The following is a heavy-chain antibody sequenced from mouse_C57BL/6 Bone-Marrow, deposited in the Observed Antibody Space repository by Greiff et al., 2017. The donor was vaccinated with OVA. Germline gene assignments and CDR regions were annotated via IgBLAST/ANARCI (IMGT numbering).Heavy chain of an antibody. CDR3: ARWDTTVVATDWYFDV. CDR1: GFTFSDYG. CDR2: ISNLAYSI. D-gene: IGHD1-1*01. Sequence: GGGLVQPGGSLKLSCAASGFTFSDYGMAWVRQAPRKGPEWVAFISNLAYSIYYADTVTGRFTISRENVKNTLYLEMSSLRSEDTAMYYCARWDTTVVATDWYFDVWGTGTTVTVSS. V-gene: IGHV5-15*01. J-gene: IGHJ1*03.